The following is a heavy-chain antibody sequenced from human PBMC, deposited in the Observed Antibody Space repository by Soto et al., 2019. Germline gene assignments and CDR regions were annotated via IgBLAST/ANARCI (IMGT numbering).Heavy chain of an antibody. V-gene: IGHV3-33*01. CDR3: ARDLRYCSGGSCLLYYYYYGMDV. CDR2: IWYDGSNK. D-gene: IGHD2-15*01. J-gene: IGHJ6*02. CDR1: GFTFSSYG. Sequence: GSLRLSCAASGFTFSSYGMHWVRQAPGKGLEWVAVIWYDGSNKYYADSVKGRFAISRDNSKNTLYLQMNSLRAEDTAVYYCARDLRYCSGGSCLLYYYYYGMDVWGQGTTVTVSS.